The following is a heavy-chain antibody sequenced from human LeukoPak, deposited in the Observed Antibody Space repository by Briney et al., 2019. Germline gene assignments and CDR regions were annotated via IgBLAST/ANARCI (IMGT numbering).Heavy chain of an antibody. CDR3: ARVLPVPYLLDS. CDR1: GGSFSGYY. CDR2: INHSGST. D-gene: IGHD3-10*02. Sequence: PSETLSLTCAVYGGSFSGYYWSWIRQPPGKGLEWIGEINHSGSTNYNASLESRVIMSLDTSKSQFSLNLTSVTAADTAVYYCARVLPVPYLLDSWGQGTHVTVSS. V-gene: IGHV4-34*01. J-gene: IGHJ4*02.